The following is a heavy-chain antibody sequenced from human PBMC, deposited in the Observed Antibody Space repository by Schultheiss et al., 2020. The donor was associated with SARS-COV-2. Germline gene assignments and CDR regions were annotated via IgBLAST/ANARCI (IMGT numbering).Heavy chain of an antibody. J-gene: IGHJ6*02. CDR2: ISYDGSNK. V-gene: IGHV3-30*07. CDR3: ARLFGLAYYYGMDV. CDR1: GFTFSSYA. Sequence: GSLRLSCAASGFTFSSYAMHWVRQAPGKGLEWVAVISYDGSNKYYADSVKGRFTISRDNAKNSLYLQMNSLRAEDTAVYYCARLFGLAYYYGMDVWGQGTTVTVSS. D-gene: IGHD2-21*01.